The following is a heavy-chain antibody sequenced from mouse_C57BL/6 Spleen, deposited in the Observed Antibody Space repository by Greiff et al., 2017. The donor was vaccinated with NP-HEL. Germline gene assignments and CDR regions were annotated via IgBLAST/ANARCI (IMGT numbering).Heavy chain of an antibody. CDR3: ARLDSSGLDY. D-gene: IGHD3-2*02. V-gene: IGHV1-69*01. CDR2: IDPSDSYT. Sequence: QVQLQQPGAELVMPGASVKLSCKASGYTFTSYWMHWVKQRPGQGLEWIGEIDPSDSYTNYNQKFKGKSTLTVDKSTSTAYMQLSSLTSEDSAVYYCARLDSSGLDYWGQGTTLTVSS. CDR1: GYTFTSYW. J-gene: IGHJ2*01.